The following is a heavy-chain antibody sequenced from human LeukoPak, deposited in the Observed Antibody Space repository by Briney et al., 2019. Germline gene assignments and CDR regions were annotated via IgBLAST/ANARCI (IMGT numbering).Heavy chain of an antibody. V-gene: IGHV3-72*01. CDR3: ARATSRDGYRSMDV. J-gene: IGHJ6*02. D-gene: IGHD5-24*01. CDR2: SRNKANSYTT. Sequence: GGSLRLSRAASGFTFPNYVMSWVRQAPGKGLDWVGRSRNKANSYTTEYAASVKGRFTISRDDSNNSLYLQMSSLKTEDTAVYYCARATSRDGYRSMDVWGQGTTVTVSS. CDR1: GFTFPNYV.